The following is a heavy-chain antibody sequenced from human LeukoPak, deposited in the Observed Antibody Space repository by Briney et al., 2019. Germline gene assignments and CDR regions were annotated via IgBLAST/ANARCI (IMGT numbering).Heavy chain of an antibody. Sequence: GGSLRLSCAASGFTFSSYSMNWVRQAPGKGLEWVSSISSSSSYIYYADSVKGRFTISRDNAKNSLYLQMNSLRAEDTAVYYCARERVSGYDFRRTLDYWGQGTLVTVSS. CDR2: ISSSSSYI. CDR3: ARERVSGYDFRRTLDY. D-gene: IGHD5-12*01. J-gene: IGHJ4*02. CDR1: GFTFSSYS. V-gene: IGHV3-21*01.